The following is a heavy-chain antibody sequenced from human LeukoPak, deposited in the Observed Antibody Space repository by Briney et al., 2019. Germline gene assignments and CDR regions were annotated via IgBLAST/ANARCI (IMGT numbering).Heavy chain of an antibody. D-gene: IGHD2-2*02. CDR3: ARPVFACSSTSCYSAFDI. Sequence: ASVKVSCKASGYTFTGYYMHWVRQAPGQGLEWMGWINPNSGGTNYAQKFQGRVTMTRDTSISTAYMELSRLRSDDTAVYYCARPVFACSSTSCYSAFDIWGQGTMVTVSS. CDR2: INPNSGGT. J-gene: IGHJ3*02. CDR1: GYTFTGYY. V-gene: IGHV1-2*02.